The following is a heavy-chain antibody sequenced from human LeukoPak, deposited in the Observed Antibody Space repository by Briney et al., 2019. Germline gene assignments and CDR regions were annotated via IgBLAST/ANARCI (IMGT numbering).Heavy chain of an antibody. D-gene: IGHD2-2*02. CDR3: AKSKVPAAITTSYFQH. V-gene: IGHV3-48*01. CDR1: GFTFSSYS. CDR2: ISSSSSTI. Sequence: GGSLRLSCAASGFTFSSYSMNWVRQAPGKGLEWVSYISSSSSTIYYADSVKGRFTISRDNAKNSLYLQMNSLRAEDTAVYYCAKSKVPAAITTSYFQHWGQGTLVTVSS. J-gene: IGHJ1*01.